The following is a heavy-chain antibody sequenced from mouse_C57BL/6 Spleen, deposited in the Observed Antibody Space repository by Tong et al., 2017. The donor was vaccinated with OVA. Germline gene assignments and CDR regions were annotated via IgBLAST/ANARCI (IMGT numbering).Heavy chain of an antibody. V-gene: IGHV1-82*01. Sequence: VQLQESGPELVKPGASVKISCKASGYAFSSSWMNWVKQRPGKGLEWIGRIYPGDGDTNYNGKFKGKATLTADKSSSTAYMQLSSLTSEDSAVYFCAAGVYDSYYAMDYWGQGTSVTVSS. CDR2: IYPGDGDT. D-gene: IGHD2-3*01. CDR1: GYAFSSSW. CDR3: AAGVYDSYYAMDY. J-gene: IGHJ4*01.